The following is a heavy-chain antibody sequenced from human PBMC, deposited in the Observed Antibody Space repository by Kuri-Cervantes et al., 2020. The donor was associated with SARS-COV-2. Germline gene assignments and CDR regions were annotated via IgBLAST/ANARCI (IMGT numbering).Heavy chain of an antibody. CDR2: INHSGST. Sequence: SETLSLTCTVSGGSISSYYWSWIRQPPGKGLEWIGEINHSGSTNYNPSLKSRVTVSVDTSKNQFSLKLSSVTAADTAVYYCARGRYSSGFWGTKNWFDPWGQGTLVTVSS. V-gene: IGHV4-34*01. D-gene: IGHD6-19*01. CDR3: ARGRYSSGFWGTKNWFDP. CDR1: GGSISSYY. J-gene: IGHJ5*02.